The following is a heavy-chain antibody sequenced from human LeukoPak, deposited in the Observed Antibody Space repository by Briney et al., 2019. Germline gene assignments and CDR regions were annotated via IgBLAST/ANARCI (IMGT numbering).Heavy chain of an antibody. CDR2: ITSSSSYT. CDR3: ARNAMGRDDYNDPAFYYYMDV. J-gene: IGHJ6*03. CDR1: GFSFSSYN. V-gene: IGHV3-21*04. Sequence: GGSLRLSCAASGFSFSSYNMNWVRQAPGKGLEWVSSITSSSSYTFYADSVKGRFTISRDNARNSLYLQMNSLTAGDTAVYFCARNAMGRDDYNDPAFYYYMDVWGKGTTVAISS. D-gene: IGHD5-24*01.